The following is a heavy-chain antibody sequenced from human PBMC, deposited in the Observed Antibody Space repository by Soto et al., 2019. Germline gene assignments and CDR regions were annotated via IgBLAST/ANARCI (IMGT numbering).Heavy chain of an antibody. Sequence: PSETLSLTCTVSGGSISSGDYYWSWIRQPPGKGLEWIGYIYYSGSTYYNPSLKSRVTISVDTSKNQFSLKLSSVTAADTAVYYCARAAIEWLLSEVWFDPWGQGTLVTVSS. CDR2: IYYSGST. V-gene: IGHV4-30-4*01. D-gene: IGHD3-3*01. J-gene: IGHJ5*02. CDR1: GGSISSGDYY. CDR3: ARAAIEWLLSEVWFDP.